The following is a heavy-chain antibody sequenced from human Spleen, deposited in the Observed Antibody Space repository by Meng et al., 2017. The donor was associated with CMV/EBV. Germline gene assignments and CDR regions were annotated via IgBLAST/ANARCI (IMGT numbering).Heavy chain of an antibody. V-gene: IGHV5-51*01. CDR1: GYNFSNYW. D-gene: IGHD3-3*01. CDR2: IYPGDSDT. Sequence: KVSCKGSGYNFSNYWIGWVRQMPGKGLESMGIIYPGDSDTRYSPSFQGQVTISADKSISTAYLQWSSLKASDTAIYYFARHPIATFGDNWFDPWGQGTLVTVSS. CDR3: ARHPIATFGDNWFDP. J-gene: IGHJ5*02.